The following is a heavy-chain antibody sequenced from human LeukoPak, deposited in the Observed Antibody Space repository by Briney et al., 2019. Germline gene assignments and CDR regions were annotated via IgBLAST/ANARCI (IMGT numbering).Heavy chain of an antibody. CDR1: GFTFRSYA. V-gene: IGHV3-30*04. CDR2: ISYDGSNK. D-gene: IGHD3-10*01. Sequence: PGGSLRLSCAASGFTFRSYAMHWVRQAPGKGLEWVAVISYDGSNKYYADSVKGRFTISRDDSKNTLYLQVNSLRAEDTAVYYCARDRRYYGSGSLGGFDYWGQGTLVTVSS. J-gene: IGHJ4*02. CDR3: ARDRRYYGSGSLGGFDY.